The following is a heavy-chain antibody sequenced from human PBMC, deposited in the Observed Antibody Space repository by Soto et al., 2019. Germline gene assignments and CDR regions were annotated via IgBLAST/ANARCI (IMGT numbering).Heavy chain of an antibody. J-gene: IGHJ6*02. CDR1: GFTFSSYA. CDR3: ARDSPTIFLGDAYYYYGMYV. V-gene: IGHV3-30-3*01. Sequence: GGSLRLSCAASGFTFSSYAMHWVRQAPGKGLEWVAVISYDGSNKYYADSVKGRFTISRDNSKNTLYLQMNSLRAEDTAVYYCARDSPTIFLGDAYYYYGMYVLAQGTTVTVSS. D-gene: IGHD3-10*01. CDR2: ISYDGSNK.